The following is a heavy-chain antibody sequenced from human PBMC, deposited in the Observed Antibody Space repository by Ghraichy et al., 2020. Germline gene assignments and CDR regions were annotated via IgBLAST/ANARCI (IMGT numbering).Heavy chain of an antibody. CDR2: INSDGSSI. CDR3: ARGGPEYCSGGSCYAGDY. CDR1: GFTFSSYW. Sequence: GGSLRLSCAVSGFTFSSYWMHWVRQAPGKGLVWVSRINSDGSSISYADSVKGRFTFSRDNAKNTLYLQMNSLRADDTVVYYCARGGPEYCSGGSCYAGDYWGQGTLVTVSS. J-gene: IGHJ4*02. V-gene: IGHV3-74*01. D-gene: IGHD2-15*01.